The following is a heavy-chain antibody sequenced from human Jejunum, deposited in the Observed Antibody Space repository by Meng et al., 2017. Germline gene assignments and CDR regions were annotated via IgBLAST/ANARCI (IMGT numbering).Heavy chain of an antibody. V-gene: IGHV3-7*01. D-gene: IGHD1/OR15-1a*01. CDR1: GFTFSSYW. CDR3: TRVLTLAQY. J-gene: IGHJ4*02. Sequence: GGSLRLSCAASGFTFSSYWMTWVRQAPGKGLEWVANIKQDGSEENYADSVKGRFTISRDNAKNSLYLQMNSLRAEDTAVYYCTRVLTLAQYWGQGTLVTVSS. CDR2: IKQDGSEE.